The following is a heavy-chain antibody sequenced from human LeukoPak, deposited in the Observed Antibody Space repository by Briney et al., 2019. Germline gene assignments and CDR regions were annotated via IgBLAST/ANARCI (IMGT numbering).Heavy chain of an antibody. V-gene: IGHV1-8*01. Sequence: GASVKVSCKASGYTFTSYDINWVRQATGQGLEWMGWMNPNSGNTGYAQKFQGRVTMTRNTSISTAYMELSSLRSEDTAVYYCARGSSGWDYYYYYYMDVWGKGTTVTVSS. J-gene: IGHJ6*03. D-gene: IGHD6-19*01. CDR1: GYTFTSYD. CDR2: MNPNSGNT. CDR3: ARGSSGWDYYYYYYMDV.